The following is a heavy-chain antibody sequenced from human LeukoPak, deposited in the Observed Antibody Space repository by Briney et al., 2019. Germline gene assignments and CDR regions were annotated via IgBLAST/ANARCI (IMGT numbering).Heavy chain of an antibody. V-gene: IGHV3-23*01. J-gene: IGHJ4*02. CDR3: AKGPYYYDSSGYLFDY. CDR1: GFTFSSYA. Sequence: QTGGSLRLSCAASGFTFSSYAMSWVRQAPGKGLEWVSAISGSGGSTYYADSVKGRFTISRDNSKNTLYLQMNSLRAEDTAVYYCAKGPYYYDSSGYLFDYWGQGTLVTASS. CDR2: ISGSGGST. D-gene: IGHD3-22*01.